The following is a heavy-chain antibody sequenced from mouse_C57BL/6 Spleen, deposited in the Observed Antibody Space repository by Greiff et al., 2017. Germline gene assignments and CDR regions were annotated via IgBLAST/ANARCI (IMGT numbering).Heavy chain of an antibody. CDR2: INSDGGST. CDR3: ARHSLNWDRGAMDY. J-gene: IGHJ4*01. D-gene: IGHD4-1*01. Sequence: EVMLVESGGGLVQPGESLKLSCESNEYEFPSHDMSWVRKTPEKRLELVAAINSDGGSTYYPDTMERRFIISRDNTKKPLYLQMSSLRSEDTALYYCARHSLNWDRGAMDYWGQGTSVTVSS. CDR1: EYEFPSHD. V-gene: IGHV5-2*03.